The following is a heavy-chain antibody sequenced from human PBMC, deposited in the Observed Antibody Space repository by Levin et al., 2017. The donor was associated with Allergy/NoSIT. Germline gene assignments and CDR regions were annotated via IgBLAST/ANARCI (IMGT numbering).Heavy chain of an antibody. CDR2: IIPMFGKA. J-gene: IGHJ4*02. CDR1: GDTFRRYA. D-gene: IGHD3-10*01. Sequence: SVKVSCKASGDTFRRYAISWVRQAPGQGLEWMGGIIPMFGKANYAQKFQGRVTITADESTSTVYMELSSRRSEETAVYYGEGDLVRRVIGYWGQGTRVTVSS. CDR3: EGDLVRRVIGY. V-gene: IGHV1-69*13.